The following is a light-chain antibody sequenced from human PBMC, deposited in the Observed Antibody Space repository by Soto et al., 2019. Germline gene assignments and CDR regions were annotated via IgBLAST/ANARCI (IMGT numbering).Light chain of an antibody. CDR2: DAS. Sequence: EIVMTQSPATLSVSAGDRATLSCRASQSVSSNLAWFQQKPGQAPRLLIYDASTRATGVPARFSGSGSGTEFTLAISSLQSEDFAVYYCQQYNNWPRTFGQGTKLEIK. V-gene: IGKV3-15*01. CDR1: QSVSSN. CDR3: QQYNNWPRT. J-gene: IGKJ2*01.